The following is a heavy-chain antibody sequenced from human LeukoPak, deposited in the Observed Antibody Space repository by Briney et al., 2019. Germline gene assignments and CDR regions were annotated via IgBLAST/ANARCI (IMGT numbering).Heavy chain of an antibody. V-gene: IGHV3-30*03. D-gene: IGHD3-16*01. CDR3: ARVKGEVIGAFDI. CDR2: ISYDGNNR. CDR1: RSTFSSYG. J-gene: IGHJ3*02. Sequence: GRSLRLSCAASRSTFSSYGMHWVRQAPGKGLEWVAVISYDGNNRYYADSVKGRFTISRYDSKNTLYLQMNSLSVKATAVYYCARVKGEVIGAFDIWGQGTMVTVSS.